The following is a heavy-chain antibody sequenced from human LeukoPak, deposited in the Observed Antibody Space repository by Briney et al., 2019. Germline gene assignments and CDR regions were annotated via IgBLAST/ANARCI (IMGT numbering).Heavy chain of an antibody. Sequence: GGTLRLSCVASEFTFSSYGMSWVRQAPGKGLEWVSSISGSGDTTYYADSVKGRFTISRDNSKKTLYLQMNSLGVEDTAVYYCAKSGYNRFDYWGQGTLVTVSS. V-gene: IGHV3-23*01. CDR1: EFTFSSYG. D-gene: IGHD5-24*01. CDR2: ISGSGDTT. CDR3: AKSGYNRFDY. J-gene: IGHJ4*02.